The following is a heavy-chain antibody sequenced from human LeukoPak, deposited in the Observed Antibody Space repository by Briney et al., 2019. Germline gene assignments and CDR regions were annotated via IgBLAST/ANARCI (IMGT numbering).Heavy chain of an antibody. CDR3: ATESSGYFDY. CDR1: GFTFSSYA. V-gene: IGHV3-30-3*01. Sequence: GGSLRLSCAASGFTFSSYAMHWVRQAPGKGLEWVAIISYDGSDKYYADSVKGRFTISRDNSKNTLYLQMNSLRAEDTAVYYCATESSGYFDYWGQGTLITVSS. CDR2: ISYDGSDK. J-gene: IGHJ4*02. D-gene: IGHD3-22*01.